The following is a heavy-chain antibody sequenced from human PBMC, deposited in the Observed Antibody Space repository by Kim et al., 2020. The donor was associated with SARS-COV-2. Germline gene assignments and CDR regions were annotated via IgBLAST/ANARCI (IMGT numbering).Heavy chain of an antibody. V-gene: IGHV3-20*01. CDR2: IDGNGGRR. J-gene: IGHJ4*02. CDR3: ARGDCSINSCFFDY. D-gene: IGHD2-2*01. CDR1: GFTFDDYG. Sequence: GGSLRLSCAASGFTFDDYGMSWVRQVPGKGLEWVSGIDGNGGRRGYADSVKGRFTISRDNAKNSLYLQMNTLRAEDTALYHCARGDCSINSCFFDYWGQGTLVTVSS.